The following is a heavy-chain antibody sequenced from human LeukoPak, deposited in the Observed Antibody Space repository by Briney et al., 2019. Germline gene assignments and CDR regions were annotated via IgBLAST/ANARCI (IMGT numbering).Heavy chain of an antibody. J-gene: IGHJ4*02. CDR3: AKDASYSYDSSGYYGGFDY. D-gene: IGHD3-22*01. Sequence: GGSLRLSCAASGFTYDDYAMHWVRQAPGKGLEWVSGISWNSGSIGYADSVKGRFTISRDNAKNSLYLQMNSLRAEDTALYYCAKDASYSYDSSGYYGGFDYWGQGTLVTVSS. V-gene: IGHV3-9*01. CDR1: GFTYDDYA. CDR2: ISWNSGSI.